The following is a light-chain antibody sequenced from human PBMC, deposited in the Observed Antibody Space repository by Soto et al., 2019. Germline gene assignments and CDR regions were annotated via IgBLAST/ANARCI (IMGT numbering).Light chain of an antibody. CDR1: QSINRF. CDR3: QQSYSPPPVT. CDR2: AAA. Sequence: DIQMTQSQSSLSASVGDRVTITCRASQSINRFLNWYQQKPGKAXKLXIYAAASLQSGVPSRFSGSVSGTDFTLTIRSLQPEDFATYYCQQSYSPPPVTFGQGTRLEIK. V-gene: IGKV1-39*01. J-gene: IGKJ5*01.